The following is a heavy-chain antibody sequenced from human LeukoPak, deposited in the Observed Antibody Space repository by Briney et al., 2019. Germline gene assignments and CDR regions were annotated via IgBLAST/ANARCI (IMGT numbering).Heavy chain of an antibody. V-gene: IGHV3-15*01. CDR3: TTDGDAANIGLARDY. CDR2: IKSKTDGGTT. J-gene: IGHJ4*02. Sequence: GGSLRLSCAASGLTFSNAWMSWVRQAPGKGLEWVGRIKSKTDGGTTDYAAPVKGRFTISRDDSKNTLYLQMNSLKTEDTAVYYCTTDGDAANIGLARDYWGQGTLVTVSS. CDR1: GLTFSNAW. D-gene: IGHD3/OR15-3a*01.